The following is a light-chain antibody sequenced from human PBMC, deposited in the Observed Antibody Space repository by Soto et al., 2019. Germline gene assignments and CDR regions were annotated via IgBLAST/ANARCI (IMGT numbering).Light chain of an antibody. J-gene: IGKJ4*01. Sequence: DIQMTQSPSSLSASVGDRVTITCRASQSISSYLNWYQQKPGKAPKLLIYAASSLQNGAPSRFSGSGSGTEFTRTISRLQPEDVATYYCQQSYSTPLTFGGGTKVEIK. CDR2: AAS. CDR3: QQSYSTPLT. V-gene: IGKV1-39*01. CDR1: QSISSY.